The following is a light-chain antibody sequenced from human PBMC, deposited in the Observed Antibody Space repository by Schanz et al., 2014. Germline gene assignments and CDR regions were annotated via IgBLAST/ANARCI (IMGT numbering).Light chain of an antibody. Sequence: EIVLTQFPDTLSLSPGEGATLSCRASQSVSINVAWYQQEPGQAPRLLISGASVRATGVPARFSGSGSGTEFTLTISSLQSEDFAVYYCQQYNDGLPFGGGTKVEI. V-gene: IGKV3-15*01. CDR3: QQYNDGLP. CDR1: QSVSIN. J-gene: IGKJ4*01. CDR2: GAS.